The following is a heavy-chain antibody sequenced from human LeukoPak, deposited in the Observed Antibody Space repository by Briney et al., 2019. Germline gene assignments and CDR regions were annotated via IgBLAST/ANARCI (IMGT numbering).Heavy chain of an antibody. CDR3: AREGRSSGPHYYYMAV. CDR2: IYSSGNT. D-gene: IGHD6-19*01. Sequence: SETLSLTCTVSGGSVSGDYWNWIRQPAGKGLEWIGQIYSSGNTNYNPSLKSRVTMSVDTSKSQFSLKLTSVTDADTAVYYCAREGRSSGPHYYYMAVWGKGTTVTVSS. V-gene: IGHV4-4*07. CDR1: GGSVSGDY. J-gene: IGHJ6*03.